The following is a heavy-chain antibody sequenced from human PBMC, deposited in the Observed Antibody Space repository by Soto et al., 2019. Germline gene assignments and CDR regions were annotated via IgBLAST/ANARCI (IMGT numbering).Heavy chain of an antibody. CDR1: GFTFSSYA. Sequence: GGSLRLSCAASGFTFSSYAMSWVRQAPGKGLEWVSAISGSGGNPYYADSVKGRFTISRDNSKNTLYLQMNSLRVEDTAAYYCAKVATYYYDTDAAFDYWGLGTLVTVSS. CDR3: AKVATYYYDTDAAFDY. D-gene: IGHD3-22*01. V-gene: IGHV3-23*01. J-gene: IGHJ4*02. CDR2: ISGSGGNP.